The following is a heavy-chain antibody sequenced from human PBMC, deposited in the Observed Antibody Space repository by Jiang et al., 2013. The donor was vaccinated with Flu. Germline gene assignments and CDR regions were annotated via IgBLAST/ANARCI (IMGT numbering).Heavy chain of an antibody. V-gene: IGHV3-53*01. CDR1: GFTVSSNY. CDR2: IYSGGSI. Sequence: VQLVESGGGLIQPGGSLRLSCAASGFTVSSNYMSWVRQAPGKGLEWVSVIYSGGSIYYADSVKGRFTISRDNSKNTLYLQMNNLRAEDTAVYYCARDESPRGYNFDSWAFDIWGQGTMVTVSS. J-gene: IGHJ3*02. D-gene: IGHD5-18*01. CDR3: ARDESPRGYNFDSWAFDI.